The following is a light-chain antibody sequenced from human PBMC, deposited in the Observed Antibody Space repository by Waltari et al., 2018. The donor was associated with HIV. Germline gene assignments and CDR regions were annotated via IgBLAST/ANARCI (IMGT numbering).Light chain of an antibody. Sequence: EIVMTQSPATLSVSPGERATLSCRASQSVSSNLAWYQQKPGQAPRRLIYGASTRATGIPARFSGSGSGTEFTLTISSLQSEDFAVYYCQQYNNWPPYTFGQGTKREIK. CDR3: QQYNNWPPYT. CDR2: GAS. V-gene: IGKV3-15*01. CDR1: QSVSSN. J-gene: IGKJ2*01.